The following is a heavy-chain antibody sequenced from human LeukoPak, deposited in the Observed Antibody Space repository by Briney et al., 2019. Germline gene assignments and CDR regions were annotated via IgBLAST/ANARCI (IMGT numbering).Heavy chain of an antibody. CDR1: GFTFSSYA. CDR2: INGSGGST. V-gene: IGHV3-23*01. Sequence: GGTLSLSCAASGFTFSSYAMSWVRQAPGKGLEWVSAINGSGGSTYHAASVKGRFTISRDNSKNTLYLQISSLRAEDTAIYYCAKGRGMTTVTTVDYWGQGTLVTVS. CDR3: AKGRGMTTVTTVDY. D-gene: IGHD4-17*01. J-gene: IGHJ4*02.